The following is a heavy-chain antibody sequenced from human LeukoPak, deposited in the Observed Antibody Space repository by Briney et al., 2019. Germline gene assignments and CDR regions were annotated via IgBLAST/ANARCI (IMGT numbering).Heavy chain of an antibody. D-gene: IGHD3-10*01. CDR3: AKFRRYYYGSGTLKGDAFDI. J-gene: IGHJ3*02. Sequence: SETLSLTCTVSGDSISSSFYYRSWIRQPPGRGLEWIGEINHSGSTNYNPSLKSRVTISVDTSKNQFSLKLSSVTAADTAVYYCAKFRRYYYGSGTLKGDAFDIWGQGTMVTVSS. V-gene: IGHV4-39*07. CDR1: GDSISSSFYY. CDR2: INHSGST.